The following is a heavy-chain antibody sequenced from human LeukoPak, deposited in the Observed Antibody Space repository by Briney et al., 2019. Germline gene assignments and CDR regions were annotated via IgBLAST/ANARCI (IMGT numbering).Heavy chain of an antibody. CDR2: ISSSGGST. J-gene: IGHJ5*02. V-gene: IGHV3-23*01. CDR1: GFTFSSSA. Sequence: GGSLRLSCAASGFTFSSSAMSWVRQAPGRGLEWVSVISSSGGSTYYADSVKGRFTISRDNSKNTLYLQMNSLRAEDTAVYYCARDPGVGNWFDPWGQGTLVTVSS. D-gene: IGHD1-26*01. CDR3: ARDPGVGNWFDP.